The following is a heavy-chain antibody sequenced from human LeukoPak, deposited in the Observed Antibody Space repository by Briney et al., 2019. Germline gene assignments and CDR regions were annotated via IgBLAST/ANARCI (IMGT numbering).Heavy chain of an antibody. CDR2: IYYSGST. V-gene: IGHV4-59*01. CDR1: GGSISSYY. Sequence: SETLSLTCTVSGGSISSYYWSWIRQPPGKGLEWIGYIYYSGSTNYNPSLKSRVTISVDTSKNQFSLKLSSVTAADTAVYYCASVGSSWSHWYGSGWLHFDYWGQGTLVTVSS. J-gene: IGHJ4*02. D-gene: IGHD6-19*01. CDR3: ASVGSSWSHWYGSGWLHFDY.